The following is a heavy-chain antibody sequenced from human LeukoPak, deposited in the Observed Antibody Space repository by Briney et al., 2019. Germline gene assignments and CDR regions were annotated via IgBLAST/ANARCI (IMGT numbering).Heavy chain of an antibody. Sequence: SVKVSCKASGGTFSSYAISWVRQAPGQGLEWMGGIIPIFGTANYAQKFQGRVTITADESTSTAYMELSSLRSEDTAVYYCAMVRYYGSGSYYRAFDIWGQGTMVTVSS. CDR2: IIPIFGTA. J-gene: IGHJ3*02. V-gene: IGHV1-69*13. D-gene: IGHD3-10*01. CDR1: GGTFSSYA. CDR3: AMVRYYGSGSYYRAFDI.